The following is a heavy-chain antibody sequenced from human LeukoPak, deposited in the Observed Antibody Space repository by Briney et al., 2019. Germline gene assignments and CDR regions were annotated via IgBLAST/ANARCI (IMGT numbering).Heavy chain of an antibody. J-gene: IGHJ3*02. CDR3: ARDRQQLAPPDAFDI. V-gene: IGHV3-30-3*01. Sequence: GGSLRLSCAASGFTFSSYAMHWVRQAPGKGLEWVAVISYDGSNKYYADSVKGRFTISRDNSKNTLYLQMNSLRAEDTAVYYCARDRQQLAPPDAFDIWGQGTMVTVSS. CDR1: GFTFSSYA. CDR2: ISYDGSNK. D-gene: IGHD6-13*01.